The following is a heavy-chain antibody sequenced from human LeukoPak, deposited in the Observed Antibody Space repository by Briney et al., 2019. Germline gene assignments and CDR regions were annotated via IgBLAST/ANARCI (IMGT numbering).Heavy chain of an antibody. CDR2: IYSGGST. CDR3: AGNNYASGTFLVY. D-gene: IGHD3-10*01. Sequence: GGSLRLSCAASGFTVGSNYMNWVRQAPGKGFEWVASIYSGGSTDYADSVKGRFTISRDSTKSTVYLQMNSLRSDDTAVYYCAGNNYASGTFLVYWGQGTLVTVSS. V-gene: IGHV3-66*02. CDR1: GFTVGSNY. J-gene: IGHJ4*02.